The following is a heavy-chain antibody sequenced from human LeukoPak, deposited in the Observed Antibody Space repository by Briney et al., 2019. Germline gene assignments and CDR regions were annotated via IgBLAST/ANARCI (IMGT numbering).Heavy chain of an antibody. CDR3: ARARGLGYHYYMDV. J-gene: IGHJ6*03. Sequence: ASVKVSCKGSGYTVSSYYIHWVRQAPGQGLEWMGIINPSSGSTAYARKFQGRVTMTRDTSTSTVYMELSSLTSEDTAVYYCARARGLGYHYYMDVWGKGTTVTISS. V-gene: IGHV1-46*01. CDR1: GYTVSSYY. D-gene: IGHD3-16*01. CDR2: INPSSGST.